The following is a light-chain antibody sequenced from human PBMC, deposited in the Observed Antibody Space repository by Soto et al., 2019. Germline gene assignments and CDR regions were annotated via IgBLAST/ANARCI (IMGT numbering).Light chain of an antibody. J-gene: IGKJ1*01. CDR2: DVS. CDR3: QQYNSYPWT. V-gene: IGKV1-5*01. Sequence: DIQMPQSPSSVSASVGDRVTITCRASQSISGWLAWYQQKPGKAPKLLIYDVSSLESGVPSRFSGSGSGTEFTLAISSLQPDDFATYYCQQYNSYPWTFGQGTKVDIK. CDR1: QSISGW.